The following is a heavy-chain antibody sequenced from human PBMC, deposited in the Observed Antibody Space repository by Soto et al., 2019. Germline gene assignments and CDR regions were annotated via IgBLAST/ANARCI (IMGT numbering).Heavy chain of an antibody. Sequence: TLSLTCAVSGGSISSSNWWSWVRQPPGKGLEWIGEIYHSGSAHYNPSLKSRVTISVDKSKNQFSLKLSSVTAADTAVYYCARGGIVGATSYSDYWGQGTLVTVSS. J-gene: IGHJ4*02. V-gene: IGHV4-4*02. CDR3: ARGGIVGATSYSDY. CDR2: IYHSGSA. D-gene: IGHD1-26*01. CDR1: GGSISSSNW.